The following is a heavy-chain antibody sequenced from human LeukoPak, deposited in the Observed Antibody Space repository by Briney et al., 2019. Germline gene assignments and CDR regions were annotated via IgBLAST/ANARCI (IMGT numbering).Heavy chain of an antibody. D-gene: IGHD6-13*01. CDR1: GGSFSGYY. CDR2: INHSEST. Sequence: SETLSLTCAVYGGSFSGYYWSWIRQPPGKGLEWIGEINHSESTNYNPSLKSRVTVSVDTSKNQFSLKLSSVTAAGTAVYYCATRPDIAAAGPGWFDPWGQGTLVTVSS. J-gene: IGHJ5*02. CDR3: ATRPDIAAAGPGWFDP. V-gene: IGHV4-34*01.